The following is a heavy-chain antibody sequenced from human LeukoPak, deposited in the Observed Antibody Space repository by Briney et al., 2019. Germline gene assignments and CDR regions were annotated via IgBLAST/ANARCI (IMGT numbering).Heavy chain of an antibody. Sequence: GGSLRLSCAASGFTFSSSGMHWVRQAPGKGLEWVAVIWYDGSNKYYADSVKGRFTISKDNSKNTLYLQMNSLRAEDTAVYYCARRRGYSGYDLDYWGQETLVTVSS. CDR1: GFTFSSSG. V-gene: IGHV3-33*01. CDR3: ARRRGYSGYDLDY. J-gene: IGHJ4*02. D-gene: IGHD5-12*01. CDR2: IWYDGSNK.